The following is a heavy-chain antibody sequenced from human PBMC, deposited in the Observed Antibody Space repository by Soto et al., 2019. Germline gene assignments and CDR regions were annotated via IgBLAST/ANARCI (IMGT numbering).Heavy chain of an antibody. CDR2: IYYSGST. CDR1: GGSISSYY. Sequence: SEILSLTCTVSGGSISSYYWSWIRQPPGKGLEWIGYIYYSGSTNYNPSLKSRVTISVDTSKNQFSLKLSSVTAADTAVYYCARRYGASFDYWGQETLVTVSS. V-gene: IGHV4-59*01. D-gene: IGHD4-17*01. CDR3: ARRYGASFDY. J-gene: IGHJ4*02.